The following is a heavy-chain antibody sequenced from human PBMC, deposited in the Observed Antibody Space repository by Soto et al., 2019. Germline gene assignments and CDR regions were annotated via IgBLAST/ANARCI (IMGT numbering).Heavy chain of an antibody. D-gene: IGHD3-9*01. CDR2: INHSGST. CDR3: ARGGGYDILTGYSPDYYYYGMDV. J-gene: IGHJ6*02. V-gene: IGHV4-34*01. Sequence: SETLSLTCAVYGGSFSGYDWSWIRQPPGKGLEWIGEINHSGSTNYNPSLKSRVTISVNTPKNQFSLKLSSVTAADTAVYYCARGGGYDILTGYSPDYYYYGMDVWGQGTTVTVSS. CDR1: GGSFSGYD.